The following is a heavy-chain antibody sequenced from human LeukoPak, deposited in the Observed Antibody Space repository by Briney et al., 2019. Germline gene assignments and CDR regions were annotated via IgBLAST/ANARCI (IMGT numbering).Heavy chain of an antibody. V-gene: IGHV4-34*01. CDR3: ARGGCNRHVSGSIDY. D-gene: IGHD1-14*01. CDR2: INHSGST. CDR1: GGSFSGYY. J-gene: IGHJ4*02. Sequence: PSETLSLTCAVSGGSFSGYYWSWIRQPPGKGLEWIGDINHSGSTNSNPYLNSRVTISVYTSKNQFSLKLSPLTAADAAVDYCARGGCNRHVSGSIDYWGQGTLVSVCS.